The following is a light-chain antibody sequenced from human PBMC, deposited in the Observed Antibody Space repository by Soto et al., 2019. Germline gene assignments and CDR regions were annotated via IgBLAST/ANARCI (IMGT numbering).Light chain of an antibody. CDR2: DVN. V-gene: IGLV2-14*03. J-gene: IGLJ2*01. Sequence: QSVLTQPASVSGSPGQSIAISCTGTASDVGGYGNLSWYQQHPGRAPKLIIYDVNYRPSGVSDRFSASKSGNTASLTISGLQSEDEDDYYCSSSSGRSYIVLFGGGTKVTVL. CDR1: ASDVGGYGN. CDR3: SSSSGRSYIVL.